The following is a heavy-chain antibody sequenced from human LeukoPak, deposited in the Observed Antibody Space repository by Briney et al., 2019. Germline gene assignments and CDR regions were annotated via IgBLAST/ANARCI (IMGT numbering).Heavy chain of an antibody. V-gene: IGHV1-2*02. D-gene: IGHD2-2*01. CDR1: GYTFTSYD. Sequence: ASVKVSCKASGYTFTSYDINWVRQATGQGLEWMGWINPNSGGTNYAQKFQGRVTMTRDTSISTAYMELSRLRPDDTAVYYCAREPYIVVVPAAAFDPWGQGTLVTVSS. CDR3: AREPYIVVVPAAAFDP. CDR2: INPNSGGT. J-gene: IGHJ5*02.